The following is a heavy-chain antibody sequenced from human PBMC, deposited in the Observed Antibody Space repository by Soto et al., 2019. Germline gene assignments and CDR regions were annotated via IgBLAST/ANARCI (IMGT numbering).Heavy chain of an antibody. D-gene: IGHD6-13*01. CDR2: IYSGGST. CDR1: GFTVSSNY. V-gene: IGHV3-66*01. Sequence: PGGSLRLSCAASGFTVSSNYMSWVRQAPGKGLEWVSVIYSGGSTYYADSVKGRFTISRDNSKNTLYLQMNSLRAEDTAVYYCARVPEAGIFDYWGRGTLVTVSS. CDR3: ARVPEAGIFDY. J-gene: IGHJ4*02.